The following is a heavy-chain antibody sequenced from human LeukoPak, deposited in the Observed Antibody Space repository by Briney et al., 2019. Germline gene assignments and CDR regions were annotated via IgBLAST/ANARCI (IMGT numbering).Heavy chain of an antibody. CDR2: ISSSSSTI. CDR1: GFTFSSYI. J-gene: IGHJ4*02. CDR3: ARTAYYYGSGSYYN. D-gene: IGHD3-10*01. Sequence: PGGSLRLSCAASGFTFSSYIMNWVRQAPGKGLEWVSYISSSSSTIYYADSVKGRFTISRDNAKNSLYLQMNSLRAEDTAVYYCARTAYYYGSGSYYNWGQGTLVTVSS. V-gene: IGHV3-48*01.